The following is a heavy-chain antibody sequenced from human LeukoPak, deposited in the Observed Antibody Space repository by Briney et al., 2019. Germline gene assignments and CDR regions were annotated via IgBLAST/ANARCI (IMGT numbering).Heavy chain of an antibody. D-gene: IGHD6-19*01. V-gene: IGHV4-59*01. Sequence: SETLSLTCTVSGGSISSYYWSWIRQPPGKGLDWIGFISYSGGTNHNPSLKSRVTISVDTSKNQFSLRLSSVTAADTAIYYCARDGYSGAWASYYFDFWGQGTLVTVSS. J-gene: IGHJ4*02. CDR2: ISYSGGT. CDR1: GGSISSYY. CDR3: ARDGYSGAWASYYFDF.